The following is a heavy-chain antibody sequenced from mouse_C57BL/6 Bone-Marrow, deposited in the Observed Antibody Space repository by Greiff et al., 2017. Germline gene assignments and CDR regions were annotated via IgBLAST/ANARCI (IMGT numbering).Heavy chain of an antibody. Sequence: DVKLVESGEGLVKPGGSLKLSCAASGFTFSSYAMSWVRQTPEKRLEWVAYISRGGDYIYYADTVKGRFTLSRDNARNTLYLQMSSLKSEDTAMYYCTRYRGYYGSSDYFDYWGQGTTLTVSS. CDR2: ISRGGDYI. CDR1: GFTFSSYA. D-gene: IGHD1-1*01. J-gene: IGHJ2*01. CDR3: TRYRGYYGSSDYFDY. V-gene: IGHV5-9-1*02.